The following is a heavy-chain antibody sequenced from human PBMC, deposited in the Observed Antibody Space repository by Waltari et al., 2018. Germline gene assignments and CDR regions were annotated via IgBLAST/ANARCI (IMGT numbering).Heavy chain of an antibody. V-gene: IGHV3-23*01. Sequence: EVQLLESGGGLVQPGGSLRLSCAASGFTFSSYAMSWVRQAPGKGLEWVSASSGSGGSTYYADSVKGRFTISRDKSKNTLYLQMNSLRAEDTAVYYCAKDQRNDFWRGTAMDVWGKGTTVTISS. CDR3: AKDQRNDFWRGTAMDV. D-gene: IGHD3-3*01. CDR1: GFTFSSYA. J-gene: IGHJ6*03. CDR2: SSGSGGST.